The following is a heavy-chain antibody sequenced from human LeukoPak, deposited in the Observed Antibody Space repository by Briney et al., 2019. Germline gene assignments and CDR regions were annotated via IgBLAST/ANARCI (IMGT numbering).Heavy chain of an antibody. CDR3: VRDYWGLDY. J-gene: IGHJ4*02. CDR1: GFSFSDYY. V-gene: IGHV3-72*01. CDR2: IRHRRDGYTT. Sequence: GSLSLSCVASGFSFSDYYMDWVRQGPGKGLEWVGRIRHRRDGYTTGYAASVKGRFRISRDDSENSVYLQMNSLKTDDTALYYCVRDYWGLDYWGPGTLVTVSS. D-gene: IGHD7-27*01.